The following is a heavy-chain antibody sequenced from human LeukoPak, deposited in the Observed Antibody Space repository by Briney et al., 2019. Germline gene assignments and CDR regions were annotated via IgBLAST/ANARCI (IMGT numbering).Heavy chain of an antibody. CDR2: INPNSGGS. J-gene: IGHJ5*02. CDR3: ARALYYDILTGYYANWFDP. D-gene: IGHD3-9*01. Sequence: ASVKVSCKASGYTFTGYYMHWVRQAPGQGLEWMGWINPNSGGSNYAQKFQGRVTMTRDTSISTAYMELSRLRSDDTAVYYCARALYYDILTGYYANWFDPWGQGTLVTVSS. V-gene: IGHV1-2*02. CDR1: GYTFTGYY.